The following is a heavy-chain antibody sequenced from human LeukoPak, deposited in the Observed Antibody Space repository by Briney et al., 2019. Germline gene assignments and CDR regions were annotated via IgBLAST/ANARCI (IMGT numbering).Heavy chain of an antibody. J-gene: IGHJ2*01. CDR2: IYYSGST. Sequence: PSETLSLTCTVSGGSVSSGDYYWSWIRQPPGKGLEWIGYIYYSGSTYYNPSLKSRVTISVDTSKNRFSLKLSSVTAADTAVYYCARDYYGPGSLRYFDLWGRGTLVTVSS. CDR3: ARDYYGPGSLRYFDL. V-gene: IGHV4-30-4*01. D-gene: IGHD3-10*01. CDR1: GGSVSSGDYY.